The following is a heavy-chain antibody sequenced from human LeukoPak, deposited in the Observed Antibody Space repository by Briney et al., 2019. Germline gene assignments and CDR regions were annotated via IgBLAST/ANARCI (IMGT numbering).Heavy chain of an antibody. Sequence: GGSLRLSCVASGFTFSSYGMHWVRQAPGKGLEWVAVISHDDSNKYYADSVKGRFSISRDNSKNTLYLQLNSLSTEDTAVYYCARDHPDYYYYGMDVWGQATTVTVSS. V-gene: IGHV3-30*03. CDR2: ISHDDSNK. CDR3: ARDHPDYYYYGMDV. J-gene: IGHJ6*02. CDR1: GFTFSSYG.